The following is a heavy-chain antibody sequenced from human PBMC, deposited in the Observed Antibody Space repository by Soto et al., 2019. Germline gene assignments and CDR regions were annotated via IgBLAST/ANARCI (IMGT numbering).Heavy chain of an antibody. CDR2: ISAYNGNT. CDR3: ARGDPSTVWFDP. J-gene: IGHJ5*02. V-gene: IGHV1-18*01. D-gene: IGHD4-17*01. CDR1: GYTFTIYG. Sequence: GASVKLSCTASGYTFTIYGISWVRQAPGQGLEWMGWISAYNGNTNYAQKLQGRVTMTTDTSTSTAYMELRSLRSDGTAVYYCARGDPSTVWFDPWGQGTLVTVSS.